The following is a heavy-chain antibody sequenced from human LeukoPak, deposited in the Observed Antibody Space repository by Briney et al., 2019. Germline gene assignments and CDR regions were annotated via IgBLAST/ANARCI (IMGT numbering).Heavy chain of an antibody. V-gene: IGHV1-69*05. CDR1: GGTFSSYA. Sequence: ASVKVSCKASGGTFSSYAISWVRQAPGQGLEWMGGIIPIFGTANYAQKFQGRVTITTDESTSTAYMELSSLRSEDTAVYYCAADSLYCSSTSCYEYYYYMDVWGKGTTVTVSS. J-gene: IGHJ6*03. CDR3: AADSLYCSSTSCYEYYYYMDV. CDR2: IIPIFGTA. D-gene: IGHD2-2*01.